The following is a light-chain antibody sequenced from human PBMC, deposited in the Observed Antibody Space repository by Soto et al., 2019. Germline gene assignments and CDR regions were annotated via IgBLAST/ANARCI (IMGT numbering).Light chain of an antibody. CDR1: SSDVGGYNY. J-gene: IGLJ2*01. CDR2: DVS. CDR3: SSYTSSSTLDVV. V-gene: IGLV2-14*01. Sequence: QSALTQPASVSGSPGQSITISCTGTSSDVGGYNYVSWYQQHPGKAPKLMIYDVSNRPSGVSNRFSGSKSGNTASLTISGLQAEDHADYYCSSYTSSSTLDVVFGGGTKLTVL.